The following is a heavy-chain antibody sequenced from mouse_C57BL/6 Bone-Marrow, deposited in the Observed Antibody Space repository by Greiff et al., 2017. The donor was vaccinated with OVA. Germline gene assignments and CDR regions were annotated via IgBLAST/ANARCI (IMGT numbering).Heavy chain of an antibody. CDR2: INPSTGGT. CDR1: GFSFTGYY. CDR3: ARRYYGSRAWFAY. Sequence: VQLQQSGPELVKPGASVKISCKASGFSFTGYYMTWVKQSPEKSLEWIGEINPSTGGTTYNQKFKAKATLTVDKSSSTAYMQLKSLTSEDSAVYYCARRYYGSRAWFAYWGQGTLVTVSA. D-gene: IGHD1-1*01. J-gene: IGHJ3*01. V-gene: IGHV1-42*01.